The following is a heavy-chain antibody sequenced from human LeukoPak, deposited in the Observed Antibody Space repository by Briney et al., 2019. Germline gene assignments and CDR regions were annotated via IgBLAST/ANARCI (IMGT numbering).Heavy chain of an antibody. J-gene: IGHJ4*02. V-gene: IGHV4-39*01. Sequence: SETLSLTCTVPGGSISSSSYYWGWIRQPPGKGLEWIGSIYYSGSTYYNPSLKSRVTISVDTSKNQFSLKLSSVTAADTAVYYCARLGREGYYFDYWGQGTLVTVSS. CDR2: IYYSGST. D-gene: IGHD1-26*01. CDR3: ARLGREGYYFDY. CDR1: GGSISSSSYY.